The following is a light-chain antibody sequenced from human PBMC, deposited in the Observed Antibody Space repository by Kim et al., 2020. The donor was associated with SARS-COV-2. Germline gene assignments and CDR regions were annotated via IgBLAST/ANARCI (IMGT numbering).Light chain of an antibody. V-gene: IGLV1-44*01. J-gene: IGLJ2*01. CDR1: FSNVGRNS. CDR3: AAWDDKLNGVS. Sequence: QSVTISCSGRFSNVGRNSVYWCQQLPRTAPTPLLFVYNLRPPGVPVRFSGSKSGTSASLALSGFQSEDEADYYCAAWDDKLNGVSFGGGTQLTVL. CDR2: VYN.